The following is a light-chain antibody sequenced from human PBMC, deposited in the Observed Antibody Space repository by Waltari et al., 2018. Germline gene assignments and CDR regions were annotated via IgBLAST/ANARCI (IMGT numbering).Light chain of an antibody. CDR1: NIGSYS. V-gene: IGLV3-21*04. CDR2: YDT. J-gene: IGLJ1*01. CDR3: QVWHAAIDPGV. Sequence: SYVLTQPPSVSVAPGEPARVTCGGANIGSYSVHWYQQKPGQAPVLVIRYDTDRPSGIPERFSGSNSANTATLTISRVEAGDEANYYCQVWHAAIDPGVFGTGTEVTV.